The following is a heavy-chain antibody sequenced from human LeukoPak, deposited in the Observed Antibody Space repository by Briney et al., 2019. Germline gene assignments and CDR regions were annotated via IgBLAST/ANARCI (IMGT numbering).Heavy chain of an antibody. CDR2: FAVIGIA. CDR3: ARDRTYYGSGSYSYHFFYGMDV. CDR1: VDTLTTYA. D-gene: IGHD3-10*01. V-gene: IGHV1-69*04. J-gene: IGHJ6*02. Sequence: SVKVSCKASVDTLTTYAISWVRQAPGQGLEWLGRFAVIGIANYAPKFQDRITITADKSTSTAYMEVSSLTSEDTAVYYCARDRTYYGSGSYSYHFFYGMDVWGQGTTVTVFS.